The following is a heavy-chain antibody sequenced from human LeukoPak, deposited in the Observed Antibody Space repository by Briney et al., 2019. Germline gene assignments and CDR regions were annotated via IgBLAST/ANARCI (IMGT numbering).Heavy chain of an antibody. CDR3: ARDLAVIVVVSMAYCDY. CDR1: GFTFSSYA. Sequence: GGSLRLSCAASGFTFSSYAMHWVRQAPGKGLEWVAVISYDGSNKYYADSVKGRFTISRDNSKNTLYLQMNSLRAEDTAVYYCARDLAVIVVVSMAYCDYWGQGTLVAVSS. CDR2: ISYDGSNK. V-gene: IGHV3-30-3*01. J-gene: IGHJ4*02. D-gene: IGHD3-22*01.